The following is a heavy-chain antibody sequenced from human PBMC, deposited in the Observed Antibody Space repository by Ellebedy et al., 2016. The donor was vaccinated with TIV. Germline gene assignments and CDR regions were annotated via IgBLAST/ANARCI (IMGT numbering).Heavy chain of an antibody. Sequence: SETLSLXXAVSGDSISSCDYSWSWIRQPPGKGLEWIGYIYHSGNTYYNPSLKSRVTISVDRPKNQFSVKLNSVTAADTAVYYCARLKGRGARHAFDIWGPGTMVTISS. V-gene: IGHV4-30-2*01. D-gene: IGHD3-10*01. J-gene: IGHJ3*02. CDR2: IYHSGNT. CDR1: GDSISSCDYS. CDR3: ARLKGRGARHAFDI.